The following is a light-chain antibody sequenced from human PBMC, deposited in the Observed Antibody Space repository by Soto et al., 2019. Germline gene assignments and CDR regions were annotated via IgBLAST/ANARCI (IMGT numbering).Light chain of an antibody. J-gene: IGLJ1*01. CDR3: SSYTSSSTYV. CDR1: SSDVGGYNY. Sequence: QSVLTQPASVSGSPGQSITISCTGTSSDVGGYNYVSWHQQHPGKAPKLMIYDVSNRPSGVSNRFSGSKSGNTASLTISGLQAEDEADYYCSSYTSSSTYVFGTGTKDTVL. V-gene: IGLV2-14*01. CDR2: DVS.